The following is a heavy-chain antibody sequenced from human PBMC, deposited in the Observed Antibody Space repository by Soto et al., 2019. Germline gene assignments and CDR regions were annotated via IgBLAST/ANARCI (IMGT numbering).Heavy chain of an antibody. CDR2: ISGSGGST. J-gene: IGHJ3*02. Sequence: GSLRLSCAASGFTFSSYAMSWFRHAPGKVLEWVSAISGSGGSTYYADSVKGRFTISRDNSKNTLYLQMNSLRAEDTAVYYCAKDSLTTGWSAFDIWGQGTMVTVSS. D-gene: IGHD4-17*01. V-gene: IGHV3-23*01. CDR1: GFTFSSYA. CDR3: AKDSLTTGWSAFDI.